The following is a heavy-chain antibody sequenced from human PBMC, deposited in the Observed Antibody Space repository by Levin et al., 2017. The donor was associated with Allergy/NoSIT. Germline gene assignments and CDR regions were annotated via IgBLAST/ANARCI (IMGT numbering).Heavy chain of an antibody. J-gene: IGHJ4*02. V-gene: IGHV3-30*04. CDR1: GFTFSSYA. CDR2: ISYDGSNK. Sequence: GGSLRLSCAASGFTFSSYAMHWVRQAPGKGLEWVAVISYDGSNKYYADSVKGRFTISRDNSKNTLYLQMNSLRAEDTAVYYCARDENSSGQDYWGQGTLVTVSS. D-gene: IGHD6-19*01. CDR3: ARDENSSGQDY.